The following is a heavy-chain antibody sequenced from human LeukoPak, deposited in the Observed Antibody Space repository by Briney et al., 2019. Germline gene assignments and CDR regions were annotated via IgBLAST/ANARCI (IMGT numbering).Heavy chain of an antibody. Sequence: SETLSLTCTVSGGSISSSYYWNWIRQPPGKGLEWIGSIYYSGSTYYNPSLKSRVTISVDTSKNQFSLKLSSVTAADTAVCYCARGSGAYYYYGMDVWGQGTTVTVSS. J-gene: IGHJ6*02. V-gene: IGHV4-39*07. CDR3: ARGSGAYYYYGMDV. CDR1: GGSISSSYY. D-gene: IGHD3-3*01. CDR2: IYYSGST.